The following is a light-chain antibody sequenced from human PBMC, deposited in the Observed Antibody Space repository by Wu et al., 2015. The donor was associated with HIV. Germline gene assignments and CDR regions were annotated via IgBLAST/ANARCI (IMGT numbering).Light chain of an antibody. CDR3: QQYNDWLPIT. CDR2: SAS. Sequence: EIVLTQSPDTLSLSPGERATLSCRASQSINYNLAWYQQKPGLPPRLLIYSASSRATHIPDRFSGSGSGTEFTLTISSLQSEDFAVYYCQQYNDWLPITFGQGTR. CDR1: QSINYN. V-gene: IGKV3-15*01. J-gene: IGKJ5*01.